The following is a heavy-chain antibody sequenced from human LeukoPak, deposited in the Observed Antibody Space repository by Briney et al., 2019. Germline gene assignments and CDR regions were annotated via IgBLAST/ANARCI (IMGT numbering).Heavy chain of an antibody. D-gene: IGHD2-15*01. CDR3: ALFEVVVGSTLDF. Sequence: SETLSLTCAVYGGSFSSYYWNWIRQPPGKGLEWIAEINHSGGTNYNPSLKSRVTISVDRSKNQFSLKLSSVTAADTAVYYCALFEVVVGSTLDFWGQGTLVTVSS. CDR1: GGSFSSYY. J-gene: IGHJ4*02. V-gene: IGHV4-34*01. CDR2: INHSGGT.